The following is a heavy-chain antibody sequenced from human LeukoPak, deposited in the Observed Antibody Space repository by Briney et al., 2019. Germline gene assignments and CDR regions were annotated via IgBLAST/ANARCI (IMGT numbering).Heavy chain of an antibody. V-gene: IGHV3-21*01. Sequence: GGSLRLSCAASGFSFSSYSMNWVRQAPGKGLEWVSSISSSSIYIYYADSLKGRFTISRDNARNSLYLQMNSLRAEDTAVYYCAKDSTGSSAFDIWGQGTMVTVSS. CDR1: GFSFSSYS. CDR2: ISSSSIYI. D-gene: IGHD3-22*01. J-gene: IGHJ3*02. CDR3: AKDSTGSSAFDI.